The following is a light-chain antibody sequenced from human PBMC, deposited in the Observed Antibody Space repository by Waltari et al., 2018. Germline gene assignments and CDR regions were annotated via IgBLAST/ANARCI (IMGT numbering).Light chain of an antibody. Sequence: QPVLTQQPSGSAAPGPTVTLPCSGSNPNIGNAYASRYPQLPGTPPKPLIYDNNKRPSGIPDRFSGSKSGTSATLGITGLQTGDEADYYCGTWDSSLSAAVFGGGTQLTVL. V-gene: IGLV1-51*01. J-gene: IGLJ7*01. CDR3: GTWDSSLSAAV. CDR2: DNN. CDR1: NPNIGNAY.